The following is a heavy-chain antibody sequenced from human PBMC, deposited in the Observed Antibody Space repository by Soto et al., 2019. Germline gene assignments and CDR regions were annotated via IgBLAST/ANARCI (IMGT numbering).Heavy chain of an antibody. Sequence: PGGSLRLSCAASGFTFSSYAMSWVRQAPGKGLEWVSAISGSGGSTYYADSVKGRFTISRDNSKNTLYLQMNSLRAEDTAVYYCAKEGKLLWFGVGRGMDVWGQGTTVTVSS. CDR2: ISGSGGST. J-gene: IGHJ6*02. V-gene: IGHV3-23*01. CDR1: GFTFSSYA. CDR3: AKEGKLLWFGVGRGMDV. D-gene: IGHD3-10*01.